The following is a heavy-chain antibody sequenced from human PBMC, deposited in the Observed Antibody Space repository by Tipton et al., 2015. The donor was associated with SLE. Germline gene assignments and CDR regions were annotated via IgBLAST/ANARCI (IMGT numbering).Heavy chain of an antibody. D-gene: IGHD3-10*01. J-gene: IGHJ4*02. V-gene: IGHV3-7*01. CDR1: GFTFSSNA. CDR2: IKQDGSGR. Sequence: SLRLSCAASGFTFSSNAMNWVRQAPGKGLEWVANIKQDGSGRYYVDSVEGRFAISRDNAKNSLFLQMNSLRAEDTAVYYCARPSTTVVPDYWGRGTLVTVSS. CDR3: ARPSTTVVPDY.